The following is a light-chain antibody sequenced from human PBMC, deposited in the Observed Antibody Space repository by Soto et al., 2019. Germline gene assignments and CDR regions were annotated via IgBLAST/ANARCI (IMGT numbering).Light chain of an antibody. CDR1: QDISNY. Sequence: DIQMTQSPSSLSASVGDRVTITCQASQDISNYLNWYQQKPGKAPKLLIYDASNLEIGVPSRFSGSGSGTDFTFTISSLQPEDIATYYGQQYDNLPITFGGGTKVRSN. CDR2: DAS. J-gene: IGKJ4*01. V-gene: IGKV1-33*01. CDR3: QQYDNLPIT.